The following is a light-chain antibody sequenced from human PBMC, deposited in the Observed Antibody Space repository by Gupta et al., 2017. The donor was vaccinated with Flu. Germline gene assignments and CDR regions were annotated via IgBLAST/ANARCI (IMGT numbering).Light chain of an antibody. Sequence: SVTISCTGTSSDVGGYNYVSWYQQHPGTAPKLMSYDVNKRPSGVPDRFAGSKSGTTASLTISGLQAEDEAYYYCCSYAGSYTGVFGGGTKLTVL. V-gene: IGLV2-11*01. CDR1: SSDVGGYNY. J-gene: IGLJ3*02. CDR2: DVN. CDR3: CSYAGSYTGV.